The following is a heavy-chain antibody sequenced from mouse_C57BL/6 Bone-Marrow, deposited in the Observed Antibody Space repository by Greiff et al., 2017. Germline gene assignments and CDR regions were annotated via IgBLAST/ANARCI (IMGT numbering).Heavy chain of an antibody. V-gene: IGHV1-62-3*01. CDR3: ARHGVCYGYDRYGYFDV. CDR2: IDPNSGGT. D-gene: IGHD2-2*01. CDR1: GFTITDDY. Sequence: QVQLQQSGAELVRPGASVKLSCTASGFTITDDYMHWVKQRPEQGLEWIGWIDPNSGGTKYNEKFTSKATLTVDTPSSTAYMQLSSLTSEDTAVYYGARHGVCYGYDRYGYFDVWGTGTTVTVSS. J-gene: IGHJ1*03.